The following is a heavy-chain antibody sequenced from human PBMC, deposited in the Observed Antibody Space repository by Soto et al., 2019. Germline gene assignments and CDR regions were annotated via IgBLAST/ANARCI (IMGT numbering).Heavy chain of an antibody. CDR3: AKDKYTGATNYGMDV. Sequence: GGSLRLSCAASGFTFDDYAMHWVRQAPGKGLEWVSLISWDGGSTYYADSVKGRFTISRDNSKNSLYLQMNSLRAEDTALYYCAKDKYTGATNYGMDVWGQGTTVTVSS. CDR2: ISWDGGST. D-gene: IGHD1-26*01. J-gene: IGHJ6*02. V-gene: IGHV3-43D*03. CDR1: GFTFDDYA.